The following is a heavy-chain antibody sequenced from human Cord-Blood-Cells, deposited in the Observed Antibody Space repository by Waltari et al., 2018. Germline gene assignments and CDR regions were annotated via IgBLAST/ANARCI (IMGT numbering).Heavy chain of an antibody. Sequence: QVQLQQWGAGLLKPSETLSLTCAVYGGSFSGYYWSWIRQPPGKGLEWIGEINHSGSPNYNPSLKSRVTISVDTSKNQFSLKLSSVTAADTAVYYCARGGCSSTSCYYFDYWGQGTLVTVSS. J-gene: IGHJ4*02. V-gene: IGHV4-34*01. CDR3: ARGGCSSTSCYYFDY. D-gene: IGHD2-2*01. CDR2: INHSGSP. CDR1: GGSFSGYY.